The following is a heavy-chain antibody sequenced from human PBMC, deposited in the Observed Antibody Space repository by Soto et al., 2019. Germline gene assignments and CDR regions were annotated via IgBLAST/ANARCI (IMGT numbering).Heavy chain of an antibody. D-gene: IGHD6-13*01. CDR3: ARQAAAGPPKHN. CDR2: INHSGST. V-gene: IGHV4-34*01. J-gene: IGHJ4*02. Sequence: SETLSLTCAVYGGSFSGYYWSWIRQPPGKGLEWIGEINHSGSTNYNPSLKSRVTISVDTSKNQFSLKLSSVTAADTAVYYCARQAAAGPPKHNGGQEPLFTVS. CDR1: GGSFSGYY.